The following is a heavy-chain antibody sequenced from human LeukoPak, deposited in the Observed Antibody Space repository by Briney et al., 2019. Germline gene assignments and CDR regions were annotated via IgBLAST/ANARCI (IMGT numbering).Heavy chain of an antibody. Sequence: PGGSLRLSCAASGFTFSSYAMSWVRQAPGKGLEWVSAISGSGGSTYYADSVKGRFTISRDNSKNTLYLQMNSLRAEDTAVYYCAKDDGMTGYLNWFGPWGQGTLVTVSS. CDR2: ISGSGGST. V-gene: IGHV3-23*01. D-gene: IGHD3-9*01. CDR3: AKDDGMTGYLNWFGP. J-gene: IGHJ5*02. CDR1: GFTFSSYA.